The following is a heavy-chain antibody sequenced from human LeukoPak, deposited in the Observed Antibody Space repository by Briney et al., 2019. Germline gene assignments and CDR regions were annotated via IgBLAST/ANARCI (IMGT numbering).Heavy chain of an antibody. Sequence: GASVKVSCKAFGYTFTSNYMHWVRQAPGQGPEWMGVISPSGGSTTYAQKFQGRVTLTRDMSTSTDYLELSSLRSEDTAVYYCTRDPDDYGDYVDGQDFYYYYYMDVWGKGTTVTISS. J-gene: IGHJ6*03. V-gene: IGHV1-46*03. CDR3: TRDPDDYGDYVDGQDFYYYYYMDV. D-gene: IGHD4-17*01. CDR1: GYTFTSNY. CDR2: ISPSGGST.